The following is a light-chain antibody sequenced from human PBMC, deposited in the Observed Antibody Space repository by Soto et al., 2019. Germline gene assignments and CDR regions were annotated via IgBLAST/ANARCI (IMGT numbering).Light chain of an antibody. Sequence: QSVLTQPPSASGSPGQSVTISCTGTGSDVGGYNYVSWYQQHPGKAPQLMIYEVNKRPSGVPDRFSGSKSGNTASLTVSGLQAEDEAGYYCSSYAGRKYAVFGGGTQLTVL. J-gene: IGLJ7*01. V-gene: IGLV2-8*01. CDR1: GSDVGGYNY. CDR3: SSYAGRKYAV. CDR2: EVN.